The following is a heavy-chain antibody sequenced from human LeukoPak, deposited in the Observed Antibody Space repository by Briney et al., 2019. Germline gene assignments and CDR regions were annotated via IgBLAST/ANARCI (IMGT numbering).Heavy chain of an antibody. V-gene: IGHV4-39*07. Sequence: PSETLSLTCTVSGGSISSSSYYWGWIRQPPGKGLEWIGSIYYSGSTYYNPSLKSRVTISVDTSKNQFSLKLSSVTAADTAVYYCARDAPLQLWPTANFDYWGQGTLVTVSS. CDR1: GGSISSSSYY. CDR2: IYYSGST. CDR3: ARDAPLQLWPTANFDY. D-gene: IGHD5-18*01. J-gene: IGHJ4*02.